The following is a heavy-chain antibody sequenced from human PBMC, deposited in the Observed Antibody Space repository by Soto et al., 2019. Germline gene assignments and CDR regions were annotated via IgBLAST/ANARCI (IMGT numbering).Heavy chain of an antibody. CDR3: AKGGRQWLVTSDFNY. J-gene: IGHJ4*02. D-gene: IGHD6-19*01. CDR1: GFTFSDYA. Sequence: VQLVESGGGVVQPGRSLRLSCAASGFTFSDYAMHWVRQAPGKGLEWVAVVSHDGSNTHYADSVQGRFTFSRDSSKNTVSLAMTSLRAEDTAVYYCAKGGRQWLVTSDFNYWGQGALVTVSS. CDR2: VSHDGSNT. V-gene: IGHV3-30*18.